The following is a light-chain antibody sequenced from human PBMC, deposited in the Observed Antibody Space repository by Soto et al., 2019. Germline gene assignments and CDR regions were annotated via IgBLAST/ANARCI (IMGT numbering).Light chain of an antibody. Sequence: DTQMTQSPTSVSASVGDRVTITCRASQGISSWLGWYQQKPRKAPKLLIYAASSLQSGVPSRVSGSGSGTDFTLTISSLQPEDFATYYCQQANSFPPTFGQGTRLEIK. CDR2: AAS. CDR3: QQANSFPPT. V-gene: IGKV1-12*01. CDR1: QGISSW. J-gene: IGKJ5*01.